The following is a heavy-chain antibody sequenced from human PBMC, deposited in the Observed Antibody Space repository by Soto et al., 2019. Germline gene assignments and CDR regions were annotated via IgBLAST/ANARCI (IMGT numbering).Heavy chain of an antibody. D-gene: IGHD3-9*01. J-gene: IGHJ4*02. CDR3: AHKGPEDWPLDY. CDR2: IYWDDSK. Sequence: QITLKESGPTLVRPTQTLTLTCAFSGFSLSTSGVGVGWIRQPPGKALEWLAVIYWDDSKHYSPSLRSRLTITKHTSKTQVVLTMTNMDPMDTGTYYCAHKGPEDWPLDYWGQGTLVTVSS. V-gene: IGHV2-5*02. CDR1: GFSLSTSGVG.